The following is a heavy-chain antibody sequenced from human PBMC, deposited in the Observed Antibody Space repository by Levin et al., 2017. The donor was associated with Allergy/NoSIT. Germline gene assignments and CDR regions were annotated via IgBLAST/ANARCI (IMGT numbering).Heavy chain of an antibody. CDR3: ARALGYCSGGSCSLAVGAFDI. V-gene: IGHV3-66*01. D-gene: IGHD2-15*01. CDR2: IYSGGST. Sequence: GGSLRLSCAASGFTVSSNYMSWVRQAPGKGLEWVSVIYSGGSTYYADSVKGRFTISRDNSKNTLYLQMNSLRAEDTAVYYCARALGYCSGGSCSLAVGAFDIWGQGTMVTVSS. J-gene: IGHJ3*02. CDR1: GFTVSSNY.